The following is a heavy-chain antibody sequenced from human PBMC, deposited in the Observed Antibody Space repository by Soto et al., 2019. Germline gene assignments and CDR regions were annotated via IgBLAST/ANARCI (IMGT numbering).Heavy chain of an antibody. CDR1: GFTFHNYG. V-gene: IGHV3-20*04. D-gene: IGHD3-16*01. Sequence: PGGSLRLSCEASGFTFHNYGMSWVRQVPGKGLEWVSGINWNGGSMGYADSVKGRFIISRDNAKNSLHLQMNSLRAEDTALCYCARDPDITITFGGVMPGYFNYWGQGTLVTVSS. CDR2: INWNGGSM. CDR3: ARDPDITITFGGVMPGYFNY. J-gene: IGHJ4*02.